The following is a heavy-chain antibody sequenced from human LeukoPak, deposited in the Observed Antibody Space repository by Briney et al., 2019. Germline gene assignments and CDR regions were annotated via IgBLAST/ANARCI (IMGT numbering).Heavy chain of an antibody. CDR3: ARGSGYYYDSSGSQLDD. J-gene: IGHJ4*02. Sequence: ASVKVSCKASGYTFTSYDINWVRQATGQGLEWMGWMNPNSGNTGYAQKFQGRVTMTRNTSISTAYMELSSLRSEDTAVYYCARGSGYYYDSSGSQLDDWGQGTLVTVSS. D-gene: IGHD3-22*01. CDR1: GYTFTSYD. V-gene: IGHV1-8*01. CDR2: MNPNSGNT.